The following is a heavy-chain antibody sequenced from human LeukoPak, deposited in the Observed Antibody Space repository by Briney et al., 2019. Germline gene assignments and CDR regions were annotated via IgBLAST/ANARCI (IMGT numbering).Heavy chain of an antibody. Sequence: KPSETLSLTCAVYGGSFSNYYWSWIRQPPGKGLEWIGEINHSGSTNYNPSLKSRVTISVDTSKNQFSLKLSSVTAADTAVYYCARRKNTAIAMVRGVRGGLNWFDPWGQGTLVTVSS. CDR2: INHSGST. V-gene: IGHV4-34*01. J-gene: IGHJ5*02. CDR1: GGSFSNYY. CDR3: ARRKNTAIAMVRGVRGGLNWFDP. D-gene: IGHD3-10*01.